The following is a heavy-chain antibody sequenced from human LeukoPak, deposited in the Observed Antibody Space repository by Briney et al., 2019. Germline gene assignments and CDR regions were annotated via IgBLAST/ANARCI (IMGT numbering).Heavy chain of an antibody. CDR1: GGSLSSYY. J-gene: IGHJ4*02. Sequence: SETLSLTCIVSGGSLSSYYWSWIRQPPGKGLEWIGRIYTSGSTNYNPSLKSRVTISVNKSKKKLSLTLSSVTAADTAVYYCARGSTPSYYYDSSGHFDYWGQGTLVTVSS. CDR3: ARGSTPSYYYDSSGHFDY. V-gene: IGHV4-4*08. D-gene: IGHD3-22*01. CDR2: IYTSGST.